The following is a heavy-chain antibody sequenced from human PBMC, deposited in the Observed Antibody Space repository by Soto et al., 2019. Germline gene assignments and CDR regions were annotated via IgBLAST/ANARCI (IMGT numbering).Heavy chain of an antibody. D-gene: IGHD3-10*01. V-gene: IGHV1-46*01. Sequence: ASVKVSCKASGYTFTSYYMHWVRQAPGQGLEWMGIINPSGGSTSYAQKFQGRVTMTRDTSTSTVYMELSSLRSEDTAVYYCARGEPYGSGSYWFYYYYYGMDVWGQGTTVTVSS. CDR1: GYTFTSYY. CDR2: INPSGGST. J-gene: IGHJ6*02. CDR3: ARGEPYGSGSYWFYYYYYGMDV.